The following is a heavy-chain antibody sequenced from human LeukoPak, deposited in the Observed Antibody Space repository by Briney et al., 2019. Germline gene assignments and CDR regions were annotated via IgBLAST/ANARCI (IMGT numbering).Heavy chain of an antibody. CDR2: ISSSSSYI. Sequence: GGSLRLSCAASGFTFSSYSMNWVRQAPGKGLEWVSSISSSSSYIYYADSVKGRFTISRDNAKNSLYLQMNSLRAEDMALYYCAKGRYSSSWYKGALDYWGQGTLVTVSS. J-gene: IGHJ4*02. CDR3: AKGRYSSSWYKGALDY. D-gene: IGHD6-13*01. CDR1: GFTFSSYS. V-gene: IGHV3-21*04.